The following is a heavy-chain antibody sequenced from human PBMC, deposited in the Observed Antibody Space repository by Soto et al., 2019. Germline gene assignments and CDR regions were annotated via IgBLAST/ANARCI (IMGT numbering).Heavy chain of an antibody. CDR1: GFGFGDYY. J-gene: IGHJ4*02. D-gene: IGHD6-13*01. CDR3: VGPYYSSSWFPFDR. V-gene: IGHV3-11*01. CDR2: IDSDDGTT. Sequence: QVQLVESGGGLVKPGGSLSLSCTASGFGFGDYYMSWIRQAPGKGLEWVSYIDSDDGTTYYTDSVKGRFTISRDNAKQSPYLQMNSPRVEDTPFYSSVGPYYSSSWFPFDRWGQVTLV.